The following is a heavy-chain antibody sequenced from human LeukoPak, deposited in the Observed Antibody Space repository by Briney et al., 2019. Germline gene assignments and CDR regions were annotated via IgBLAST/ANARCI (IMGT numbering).Heavy chain of an antibody. CDR2: ITPDGSGK. D-gene: IGHD3-3*01. CDR3: AKDMDDFWSGGLDY. Sequence: GGSLRLSCAASGFSFSDYWMSWVRQAPGKGLEWVADITPDGSGKTYVDSVKGRFTISRDNAKNSLYLQMNSLRAEDTALYYCAKDMDDFWSGGLDYWGQGTLVTVSS. CDR1: GFSFSDYW. V-gene: IGHV3-7*03. J-gene: IGHJ4*02.